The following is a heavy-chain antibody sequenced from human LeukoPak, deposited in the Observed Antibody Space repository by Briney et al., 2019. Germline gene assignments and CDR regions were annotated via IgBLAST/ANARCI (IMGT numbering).Heavy chain of an antibody. D-gene: IGHD3-22*01. V-gene: IGHV3-30*03. CDR1: GFTFSSYG. Sequence: GRSLRLSCAASGFTFSSYGMHWVRQAPGKGLEWVAVISYDGSNKYYADSVKGRFTISRDNSKNTLYLQMNSLRAEDTAVYYCAGKRITMIVEDYWGQGTLVTVSS. CDR3: AGKRITMIVEDY. CDR2: ISYDGSNK. J-gene: IGHJ4*02.